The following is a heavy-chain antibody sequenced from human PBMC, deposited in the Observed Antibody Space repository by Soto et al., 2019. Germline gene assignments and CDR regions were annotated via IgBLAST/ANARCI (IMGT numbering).Heavy chain of an antibody. V-gene: IGHV2-5*01. CDR3: AHRLTLMSTCNYGAFYF. CDR2: TYWYDDN. J-gene: IGHJ3*01. CDR1: GVSITTQGVG. Sequence: QITLRESGPTLVKPTQTLTLTCSLSGVSITTQGVGVGWVRQPPGKALEWLAFTYWYDDNHYNPPLKPKTTTMKDASRNQLVLIMTNMDPADTSTYYCAHRLTLMSTCNYGAFYFWGEGTLVTV. D-gene: IGHD3-16*01.